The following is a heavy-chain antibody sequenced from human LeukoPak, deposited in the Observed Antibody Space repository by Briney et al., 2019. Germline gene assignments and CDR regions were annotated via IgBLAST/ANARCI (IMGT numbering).Heavy chain of an antibody. J-gene: IGHJ6*02. Sequence: KTSETLSLTCAVSGDFVSNPGWWSWVRQPPGKGLEWIGEVSHGGDTNYNPSLKSRVTISIDKSKNQISLKLSSVIAADTAVYYCAKSDSSGYYGYYYGMDVWGQGTTVTVSS. CDR1: GDFVSNPGW. D-gene: IGHD3-22*01. V-gene: IGHV4-4*02. CDR2: VSHGGDT. CDR3: AKSDSSGYYGYYYGMDV.